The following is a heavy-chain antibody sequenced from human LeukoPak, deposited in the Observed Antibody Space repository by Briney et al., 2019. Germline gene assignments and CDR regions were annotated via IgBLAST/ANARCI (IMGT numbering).Heavy chain of an antibody. J-gene: IGHJ4*02. Sequence: SETLSLTCAVNGGSFSGYYWSWIRQPPGKGLEWIGDINHSGSTNYNPPLKSRVTISVETSKTKFSLKLSSVTAADTAVYYCAREGWDSSGENYFDYWGQGTLVTVSS. CDR2: INHSGST. CDR1: GGSFSGYY. V-gene: IGHV4-34*01. D-gene: IGHD3-22*01. CDR3: AREGWDSSGENYFDY.